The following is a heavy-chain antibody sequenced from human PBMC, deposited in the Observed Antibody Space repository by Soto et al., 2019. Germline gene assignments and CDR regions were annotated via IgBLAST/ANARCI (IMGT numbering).Heavy chain of an antibody. J-gene: IGHJ6*02. CDR3: AKDSGYDLQRLYYYGMDV. CDR2: ISGSGGST. D-gene: IGHD5-12*01. CDR1: GFTFSSYA. V-gene: IGHV3-23*01. Sequence: GGSLRLSCAASGFTFSSYAMSWVRQAPGKGLEWVSAISGSGGSTYYADSVKGRFTISRDNSKNTLYLQMNSLRAEDTAVYYCAKDSGYDLQRLYYYGMDVWGQGTTVTVSS.